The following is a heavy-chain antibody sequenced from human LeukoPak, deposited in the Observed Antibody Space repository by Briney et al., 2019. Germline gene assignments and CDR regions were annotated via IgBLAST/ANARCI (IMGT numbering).Heavy chain of an antibody. Sequence: GGSLRLSCAASGFTFSTYTMSWVRQAPGRGLEWVGRIKSKTDGGTTDYAAPVKGRFTISRDDSKNTLYLQMSRLKTEDTAVYYCTTTLVPAAPYYFDYWGQGTLVTVSS. CDR2: IKSKTDGGTT. CDR3: TTTLVPAAPYYFDY. J-gene: IGHJ4*02. V-gene: IGHV3-15*01. D-gene: IGHD2-2*01. CDR1: GFTFSTYT.